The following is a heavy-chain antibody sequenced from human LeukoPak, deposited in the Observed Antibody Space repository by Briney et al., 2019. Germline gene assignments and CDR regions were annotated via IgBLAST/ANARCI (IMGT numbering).Heavy chain of an antibody. CDR1: GGTFSKYA. V-gene: IGHV1-69*05. CDR2: IIPFLDTS. J-gene: IGHJ5*02. Sequence: ASVTVSCKASGGTFSKYALSWVRQAPGQGLEWMGAIIPFLDTSNYPPKFQDRVTITTDESTSTAYMDLSSLRSDDTAVYYCARAQAGNYDWPLDLWGQGTLVTVSS. CDR3: ARAQAGNYDWPLDL. D-gene: IGHD5-12*01.